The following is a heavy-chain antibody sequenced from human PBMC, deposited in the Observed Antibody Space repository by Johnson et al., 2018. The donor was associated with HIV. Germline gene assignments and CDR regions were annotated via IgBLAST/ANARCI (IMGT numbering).Heavy chain of an antibody. CDR1: GFTFSSYA. D-gene: IGHD6-13*01. Sequence: VQLVESGGGLVQPGGSLRLSCAASGFTFSSYAMSWVRQAPGKGLEWVSVIYSGGSTYYADSVKGRFTISSYNSKNTLYLQMNSLRAGDTAVYYCARKGMRRSIAAAGADAFDIWGQGTMVTVSS. CDR3: ARKGMRRSIAAAGADAFDI. CDR2: IYSGGST. J-gene: IGHJ3*02. V-gene: IGHV3-66*01.